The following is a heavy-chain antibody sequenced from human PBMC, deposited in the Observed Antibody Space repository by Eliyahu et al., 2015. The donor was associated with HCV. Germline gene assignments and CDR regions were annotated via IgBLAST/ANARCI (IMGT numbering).Heavy chain of an antibody. D-gene: IGHD2-21*02. J-gene: IGHJ2*01. CDR3: ARTSDMTAAVNYWYFDV. CDR1: AASFXNFA. Sequence: QEPLVQSGAEVKKPGXSVKVSCKASAASFXNFAVNWVRLAPXQGLGWIGGFISKYGTANXPLNFHDXLSLTVDDPSTTVFLELRGLRSDDTAIYYCARTSDMTAAVNYWYFDVWGRGTPVTVSS. CDR2: FISKYGTA. V-gene: IGHV1-69*01.